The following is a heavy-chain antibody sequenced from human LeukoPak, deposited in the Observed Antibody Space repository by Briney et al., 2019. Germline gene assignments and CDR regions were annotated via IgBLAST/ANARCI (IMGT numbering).Heavy chain of an antibody. Sequence: PSETLSLTCAVYGGSFSGYYWSWIRQPPGKGLEWIGEINHSGSTNCNPSLKSRVTISVDTSKNQFSLKLSSVTAADTAVYYCASSTAAGTSDAFDIWGQGTMVTVSS. CDR1: GGSFSGYY. J-gene: IGHJ3*02. D-gene: IGHD6-13*01. V-gene: IGHV4-34*01. CDR3: ASSTAAGTSDAFDI. CDR2: INHSGST.